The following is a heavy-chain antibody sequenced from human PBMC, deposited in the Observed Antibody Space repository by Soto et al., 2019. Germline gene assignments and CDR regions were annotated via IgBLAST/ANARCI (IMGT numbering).Heavy chain of an antibody. Sequence: GGSLRLSCAASGFTFSGSAMHWVRQASGKGLEWVGRIRSKANSYATAYAASVKGRFTISRDDSKNTAYLQMNSLKTEDTAVYYCTIRTVTTYYYYYMDVWGKGTTVTVSS. CDR2: IRSKANSYAT. CDR1: GFTFSGSA. V-gene: IGHV3-73*01. D-gene: IGHD4-17*01. J-gene: IGHJ6*03. CDR3: TIRTVTTYYYYYMDV.